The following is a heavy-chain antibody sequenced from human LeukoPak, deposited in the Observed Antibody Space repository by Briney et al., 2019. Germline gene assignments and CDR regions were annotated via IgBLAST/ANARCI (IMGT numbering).Heavy chain of an antibody. V-gene: IGHV5-10-1*01. Sequence: GESLKISCKGSGYSFTSYWISWVRQMPGKGLEWMGIIGPSDSYTNYSPSFQGHVTISADKSITTAYLQWSSLKASDTAMYYCARRDSRGYSVPPDYWGQGTLVTVSS. D-gene: IGHD3-22*01. J-gene: IGHJ4*02. CDR3: ARRDSRGYSVPPDY. CDR2: IGPSDSYT. CDR1: GYSFTSYW.